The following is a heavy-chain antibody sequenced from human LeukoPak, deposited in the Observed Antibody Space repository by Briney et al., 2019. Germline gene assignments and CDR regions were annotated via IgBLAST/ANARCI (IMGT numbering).Heavy chain of an antibody. J-gene: IGHJ4*02. CDR1: GYTLTELS. CDR3: ATGLLVVGARYFDY. CDR2: FDPEDGET. V-gene: IGHV1-24*01. Sequence: ASVKVSCKVSGYTLTELSMHWVRQAPGKGLEWMGGFDPEDGETIHAQKFQGRVTMTEDTSTDTAYMELSSLRSEDTAVYYCATGLLVVGARYFDYWGQGTLVTVSS. D-gene: IGHD1-26*01.